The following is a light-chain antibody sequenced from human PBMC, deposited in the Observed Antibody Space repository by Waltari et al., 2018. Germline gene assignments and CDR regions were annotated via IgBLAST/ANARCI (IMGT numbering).Light chain of an antibody. V-gene: IGLV2-11*01. Sequence: QSALTQPRSVSGSPGQSVTISCTGNTNDVGNYNYVSWYQQHPGQAPKLVMYDVSKRPSGGSGRFAGSKSGNTACLTISGLQGEDEADYYCCSYAGSQTWVFGGGTKLTVL. CDR1: TNDVGNYNY. CDR3: CSYAGSQTWV. J-gene: IGLJ3*02. CDR2: DVS.